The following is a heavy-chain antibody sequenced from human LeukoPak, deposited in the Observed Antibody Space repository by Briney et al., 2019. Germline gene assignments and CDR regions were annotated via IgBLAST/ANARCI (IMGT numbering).Heavy chain of an antibody. D-gene: IGHD3-22*01. CDR3: ARDTYYYDSSGYRFDY. J-gene: IGHJ4*02. V-gene: IGHV1-69*04. CDR2: IIPILGIA. CDR1: GGTFSSYA. Sequence: GSSVKVSCKASGGTFSSYAISWVRQAPGQGLEWMGRIIPILGIANYAQKFQGRVTITADKSTSTAYMELSSLRSEDTAVYYCARDTYYYDSSGYRFDYWGQGTLVTVSS.